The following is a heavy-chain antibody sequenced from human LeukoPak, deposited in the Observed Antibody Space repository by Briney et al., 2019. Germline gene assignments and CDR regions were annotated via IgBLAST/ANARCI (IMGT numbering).Heavy chain of an antibody. J-gene: IGHJ5*02. Sequence: GGSLRLSCAASGFTFSSYSMNWVRQAPGKGLEWVSSISSSSYIYYADSVKGRFTISRDNAKNSLYLQMNSLRAEDTAVYYCARDNPVWWLRGWFDPWGQGTLVTVSS. CDR1: GFTFSSYS. CDR3: ARDNPVWWLRGWFDP. V-gene: IGHV3-21*01. CDR2: ISSSSYI. D-gene: IGHD1-26*01.